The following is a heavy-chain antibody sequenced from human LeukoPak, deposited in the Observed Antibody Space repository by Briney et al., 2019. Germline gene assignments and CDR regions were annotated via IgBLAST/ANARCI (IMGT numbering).Heavy chain of an antibody. J-gene: IGHJ4*02. CDR3: ARVKGYYAKGRAPDY. CDR2: ISSGSSSV. D-gene: IGHD2-8*01. V-gene: IGHV3-48*04. Sequence: VGSLRLSCSASGFTFSAYTMNWVRQAPGQGLEWVSYISSGSSSVYYADSVKGRFTISRDNAKNSLYLQMYSLRAEDTAVYYCARVKGYYAKGRAPDYWGQGTLVTVSS. CDR1: GFTFSAYT.